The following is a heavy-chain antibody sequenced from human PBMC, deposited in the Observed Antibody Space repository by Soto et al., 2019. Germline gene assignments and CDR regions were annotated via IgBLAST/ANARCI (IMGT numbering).Heavy chain of an antibody. D-gene: IGHD2-15*01. CDR3: ASGHCSGGSCYSGR. CDR1: GFTFSTYG. V-gene: IGHV3-30*03. CDR2: ISDDGSKE. Sequence: LRLSCAASGFTFSTYGMHWVRQAPGRGLEWVALISDDGSKENYADSVKGRFTISRDNSKDTLYLQMNSLRPDDTAVYYCASGHCSGGSCYSGRWGQGTLVTVSS. J-gene: IGHJ4*02.